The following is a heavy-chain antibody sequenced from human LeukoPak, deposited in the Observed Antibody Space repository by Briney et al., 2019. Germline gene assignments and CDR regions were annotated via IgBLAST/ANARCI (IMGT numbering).Heavy chain of an antibody. CDR1: GFIFRNAW. D-gene: IGHD3-3*01. CDR2: IKSNPDGGTA. CDR3: TTLSYDVHY. J-gene: IGHJ4*02. V-gene: IGHV3-15*01. Sequence: GGSLRLSSGASGFIFRNAWMTWVRQAPGKGLEWVGCIKSNPDGGTADYGAAVKGRFTISRDDSRNMLYLQLRNLRAEDTAVYYCTTLSYDVHYWGQGTLVTVSS.